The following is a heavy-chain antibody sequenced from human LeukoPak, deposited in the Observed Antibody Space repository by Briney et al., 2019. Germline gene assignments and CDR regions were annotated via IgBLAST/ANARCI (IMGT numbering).Heavy chain of an antibody. CDR1: GFTFSSYA. Sequence: PGGSLRLSCAASGFTFSSYAMSWVRQAPGKGLEWVSAISGSGGSTYYADSVKGRFTISRDNSKNTLYLQMNSLRAEDTAVYYCASQPPSITIFYGEGKDYFDYWGQGTLVTVSS. V-gene: IGHV3-23*01. D-gene: IGHD3-3*01. CDR3: ASQPPSITIFYGEGKDYFDY. J-gene: IGHJ4*02. CDR2: ISGSGGST.